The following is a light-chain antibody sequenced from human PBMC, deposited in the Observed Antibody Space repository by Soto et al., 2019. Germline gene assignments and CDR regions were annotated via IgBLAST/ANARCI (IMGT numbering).Light chain of an antibody. CDR3: SSYTHINTRACV. Sequence: QSVLTQPASVSGSPGQSITISCTRSSTDFENYNLVSWYQHCPDKAPKLIIYEGTKRPSEISDRFSGSESDTTASLIISGFRPEDEDDYDCSSYTHINTRACVFGTGTKLTVL. J-gene: IGLJ1*01. CDR1: STDFENYNL. CDR2: EGT. V-gene: IGLV2-14*02.